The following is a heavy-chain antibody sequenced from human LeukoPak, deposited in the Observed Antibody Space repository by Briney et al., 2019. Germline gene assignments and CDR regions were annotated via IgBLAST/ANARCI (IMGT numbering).Heavy chain of an antibody. V-gene: IGHV4-59*01. Sequence: SETLSLTCTVSGGSISSYYWSWIRQPPGKGLEWIGYIYYSGSTNYNPSLKSRVTISVDTSKNQFSLKLSSVTAADTAVYYCARGDGLGVDYWGQGTLVTVSS. J-gene: IGHJ4*02. CDR2: IYYSGST. D-gene: IGHD5-24*01. CDR3: ARGDGLGVDY. CDR1: GGSISSYY.